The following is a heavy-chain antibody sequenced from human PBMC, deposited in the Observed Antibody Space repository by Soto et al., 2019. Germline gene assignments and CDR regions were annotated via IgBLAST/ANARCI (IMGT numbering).Heavy chain of an antibody. J-gene: IGHJ6*02. V-gene: IGHV3-48*02. CDR2: MGVSRSDI. D-gene: IGHD1-26*01. CDR1: GFTLRTHS. CDR3: ARPRVGATEYGFEYYGMDV. Sequence: GGSLRLSCSASGFTLRTHSMNWVRQAPGKGLEWVAYMGVSRSDIHYADSVKGRFTISRDNAENVLYLQMSSLRDEDTAIYYCARPRVGATEYGFEYYGMDVWGQGPTVTVSS.